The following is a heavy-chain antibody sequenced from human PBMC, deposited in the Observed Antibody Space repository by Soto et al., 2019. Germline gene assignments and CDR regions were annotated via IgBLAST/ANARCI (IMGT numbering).Heavy chain of an antibody. V-gene: IGHV1-69*13. CDR1: GGTFSSYA. Sequence: GASVKVSCKASGGTFSSYAISWVRQAPGQGLEWMGGIIPIFGTANYAQKFQGRVTITADESTSTAYMELSSLRSEDTAVYYCARATTPSSHSPYFGHNWGQGTLVTVSS. D-gene: IGHD1-7*01. J-gene: IGHJ4*02. CDR3: ARATTPSSHSPYFGHN. CDR2: IIPIFGTA.